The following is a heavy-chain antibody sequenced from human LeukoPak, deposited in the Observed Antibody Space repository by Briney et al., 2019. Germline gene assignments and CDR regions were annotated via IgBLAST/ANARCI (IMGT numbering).Heavy chain of an antibody. D-gene: IGHD6-6*01. J-gene: IGHJ3*02. CDR3: ARWVSTSYDAFVI. CDR2: ICSNGGST. V-gene: IGHV3-64*01. CDR1: EFSFSYYA. Sequence: GGSLTLSCAASEFSFSYYAMHWIRQPPGKGLEYVSAICSNGGSTYYANSVKGRFTISRDNSKNMLFLQMGSLRAEDMAVYYCARWVSTSYDAFVIWGEGTMVSVS.